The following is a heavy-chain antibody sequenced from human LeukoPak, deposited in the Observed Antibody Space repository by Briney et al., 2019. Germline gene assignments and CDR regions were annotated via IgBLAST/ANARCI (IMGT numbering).Heavy chain of an antibody. CDR1: GISFSNYG. V-gene: IGHV3-30*02. D-gene: IGHD1-26*01. Sequence: GGSLRLSCAVSGISFSNYGMHWVRQAPGKGLEWVAFIQNDGTTKYYTDSVKGRFTISRDNSKNTLYLQMNSLRAEDTAVYYCAKDGWSGSHDYWGQGTLVTVSA. CDR2: IQNDGTTK. CDR3: AKDGWSGSHDY. J-gene: IGHJ4*02.